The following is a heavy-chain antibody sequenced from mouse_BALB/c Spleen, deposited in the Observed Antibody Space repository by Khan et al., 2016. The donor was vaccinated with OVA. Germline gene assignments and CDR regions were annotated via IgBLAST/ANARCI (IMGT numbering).Heavy chain of an antibody. CDR1: GYTFTSYD. CDR2: IFPGDGST. CDR3: ARHYHGSILYWYFDV. D-gene: IGHD1-1*01. V-gene: IGHV1-85*01. Sequence: QVQLQQSGSELVKPGASVKLSCRASGYTFTSYDINWVRQRPEQGLEWIGWIFPGDGSTKYNEKFKGKATLTSDKSSSTAYMQLSWLTSEDSAVYFCARHYHGSILYWYFDVWGAGTTVTVSS. J-gene: IGHJ1*01.